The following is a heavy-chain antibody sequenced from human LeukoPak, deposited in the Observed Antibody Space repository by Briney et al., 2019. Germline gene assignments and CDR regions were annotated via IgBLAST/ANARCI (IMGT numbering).Heavy chain of an antibody. V-gene: IGHV1-18*01. CDR3: ATGGVPATPAGFDY. CDR2: ISAYNGNT. Sequence: ASVTVSCTASGYTFTSYGISWVRQAPGQGLEWMGWISAYNGNTNYAQKLQGRVTMTTDTSTSTAYMELRSLRSDDTAVYYCATGGVPATPAGFDYWGQGTLVTVSS. D-gene: IGHD2-2*01. CDR1: GYTFTSYG. J-gene: IGHJ4*02.